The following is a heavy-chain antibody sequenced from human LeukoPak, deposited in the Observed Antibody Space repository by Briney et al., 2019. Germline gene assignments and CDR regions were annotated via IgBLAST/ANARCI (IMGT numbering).Heavy chain of an antibody. Sequence: ASVKVSCKASGYTFTSYDINWVRQATGQGLEWMGWMNPNSGNTGYAQKFQGRVTITADESTSTAYMELSSLRAEDTAVYYCARDPPPYCGGDCPRGYWGQGTLVTVSS. CDR3: ARDPPPYCGGDCPRGY. V-gene: IGHV1-8*01. CDR2: MNPNSGNT. D-gene: IGHD2-21*01. J-gene: IGHJ4*02. CDR1: GYTFTSYD.